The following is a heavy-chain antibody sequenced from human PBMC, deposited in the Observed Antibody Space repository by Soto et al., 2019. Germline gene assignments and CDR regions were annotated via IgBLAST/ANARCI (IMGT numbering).Heavy chain of an antibody. CDR2: IYPGDSET. J-gene: IGHJ6*02. D-gene: IGHD3-10*01. CDR3: ARLIPTGKSRYYYDMDV. V-gene: IGHV5-51*01. Sequence: GESLKISCKGLGNSFNNWIGWVRQMPGKGLEWVGIIYPGDSETRYSPSFQGLVTISVDKSISTAYLQWNSLQASDTAMYYCARLIPTGKSRYYYDMDVWGQGTTVTVSS. CDR1: GNSFNNW.